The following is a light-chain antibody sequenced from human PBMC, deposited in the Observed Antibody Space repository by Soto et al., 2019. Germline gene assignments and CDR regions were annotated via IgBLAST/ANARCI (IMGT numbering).Light chain of an antibody. CDR3: QQRHSYPIT. V-gene: IGKV1-39*01. Sequence: IQMTQSPSSLSASVGDRVTITCRASQSFSSYLNWYQQKPGKPPKLLINGASSLQTGVPSRFSGSGSGTEFTPTISSLQPEDFATYYCQQRHSYPITFGQGTRLEIK. CDR1: QSFSSY. J-gene: IGKJ5*01. CDR2: GAS.